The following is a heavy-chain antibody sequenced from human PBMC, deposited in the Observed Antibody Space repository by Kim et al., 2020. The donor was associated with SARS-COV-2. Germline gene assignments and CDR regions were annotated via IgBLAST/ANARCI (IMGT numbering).Heavy chain of an antibody. CDR1: GGSFSGYY. J-gene: IGHJ4*02. CDR2: INRSGSP. Sequence: SETLSLTCAVFGGSFSGYYWSWIRQSPGKGLEWIGEINRSGSPNYNPSLKSRVTISVDTSKKQFSLKLTSMTAADTAVYYCASGGSGWPAEDPVDYWGQGTLVTVSS. D-gene: IGHD2-15*01. CDR3: ASGGSGWPAEDPVDY. V-gene: IGHV4-34*01.